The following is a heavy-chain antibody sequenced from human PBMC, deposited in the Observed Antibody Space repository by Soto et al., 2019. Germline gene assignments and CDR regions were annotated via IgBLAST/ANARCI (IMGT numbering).Heavy chain of an antibody. CDR1: GYTFSDYS. D-gene: IGHD5-12*01. J-gene: IGHJ4*02. V-gene: IGHV1-18*04. Sequence: QIQLVQSGDEVKKPGASVKVSCKTSGYTFSDYSVNWVRLAPGQGLEWMGWISGYDGYTKYVQKFQGRVTMTTDTSTSTAYMELRSLRSDDTAVYYCARDRLRLPLDYWGQGTLVTVSS. CDR3: ARDRLRLPLDY. CDR2: ISGYDGYT.